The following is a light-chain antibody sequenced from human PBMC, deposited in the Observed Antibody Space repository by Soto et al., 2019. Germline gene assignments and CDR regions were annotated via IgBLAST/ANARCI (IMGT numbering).Light chain of an antibody. V-gene: IGKV1-39*01. CDR2: AAS. CDR1: QSISSY. J-gene: IGKJ1*01. Sequence: DIQMTQSPSSLSASVGDRVTITCRASQSISSYLNWYQQKPGKAPKLLIYAASSLQSGVPSRFSGSGSGTDFTLTISSLQPEDFETYYCQQSYSTHPTFRQGTKVDIK. CDR3: QQSYSTHPT.